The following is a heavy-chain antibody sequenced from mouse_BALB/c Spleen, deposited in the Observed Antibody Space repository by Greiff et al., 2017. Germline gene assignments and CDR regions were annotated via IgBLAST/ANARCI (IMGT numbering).Heavy chain of an antibody. J-gene: IGHJ4*01. V-gene: IGHV1-69*02. CDR2: IDPSDSYT. CDR1: GYTFTSYW. Sequence: QVQLQQPGAELVKPGASVKLSCKASGYTFTSYWMHWVKQRPGQGLEWIGEIDPSDSYTNYNQKFKGKATLTVDKSSSTAYMQLSSLTSEDSAVYYCARPYAMDYWGQGTSVTVSS. CDR3: ARPYAMDY.